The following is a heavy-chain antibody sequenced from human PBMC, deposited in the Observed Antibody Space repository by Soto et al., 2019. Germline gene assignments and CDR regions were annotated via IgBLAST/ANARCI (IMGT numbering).Heavy chain of an antibody. V-gene: IGHV3-30*03. J-gene: IGHJ5*02. CDR2: ISYDGSNK. CDR3: ARALQYQNWLDP. CDR1: GFSFSTYG. Sequence: PGGSLRLSCAASGFSFSTYGMHWVRQAPGKGLEWVAVISYDGSNKYYADSVKGRFTISRDNSKNTLYLQMNSLRAEDTAVYYCARALQYQNWLDPWGQGTPVTVSS. D-gene: IGHD4-4*01.